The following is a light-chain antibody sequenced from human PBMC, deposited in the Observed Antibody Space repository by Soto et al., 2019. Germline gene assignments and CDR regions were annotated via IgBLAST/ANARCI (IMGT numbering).Light chain of an antibody. CDR3: QHYNNWPPLT. J-gene: IGKJ4*01. V-gene: IGKV3-15*01. CDR2: GAS. Sequence: EIGMTQSPATLSVSPGERATLSCRASQSVTSNLAWYQQKPGQAPRLLIYGASTRATGVPARFSGSGSGTEFTLTINSLQSEDFAVYSCQHYNNWPPLTFGGGTKVEIK. CDR1: QSVTSN.